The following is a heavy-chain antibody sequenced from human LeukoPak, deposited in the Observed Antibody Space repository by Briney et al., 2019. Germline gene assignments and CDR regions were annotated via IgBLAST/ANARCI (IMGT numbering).Heavy chain of an antibody. V-gene: IGHV3-7*04. CDR3: ARVLYGSGRVDY. Sequence: GGSLRLSCVASGFTFSNYWMSWVRQSPGKGLEWVANIKQDGSEKYYVDSVKGRFTISRDNAKNSLYLQMNSLRAEDTAVYYCARVLYGSGRVDYWGQGTLVTVSS. D-gene: IGHD3-10*01. CDR1: GFTFSNYW. CDR2: IKQDGSEK. J-gene: IGHJ4*02.